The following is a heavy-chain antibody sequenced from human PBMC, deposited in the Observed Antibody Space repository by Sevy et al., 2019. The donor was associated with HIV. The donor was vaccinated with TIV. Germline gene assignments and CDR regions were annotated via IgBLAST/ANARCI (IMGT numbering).Heavy chain of an antibody. Sequence: GGSLRLSCAASGFTFNDYYMSWIRQAPGKGLEWVSYISSSGTTIYYADSVKGRFTISRDNAKKSLCLQMNSLRAEDTAVYYCTNNPKLSYYDNSGGNAFDIWGQRAMVTVSS. V-gene: IGHV3-11*01. CDR1: GFTFNDYY. CDR3: TNNPKLSYYDNSGGNAFDI. D-gene: IGHD3-22*01. J-gene: IGHJ3*02. CDR2: ISSSGTTI.